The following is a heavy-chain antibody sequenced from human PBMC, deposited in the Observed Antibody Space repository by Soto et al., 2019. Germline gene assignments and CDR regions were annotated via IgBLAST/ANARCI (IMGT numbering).Heavy chain of an antibody. CDR2: IIPIFGTA. J-gene: IGHJ6*02. V-gene: IGHV1-69*01. Sequence: QTPGQGLEWMGGIIPIFGTANYAQKFQGRVTITADESTSTAYMELSSLRSEDTAVYYCALNPPYYYDSSGVYYYYGMDVWGQGTTVTDSS. D-gene: IGHD3-22*01. CDR3: ALNPPYYYDSSGVYYYYGMDV.